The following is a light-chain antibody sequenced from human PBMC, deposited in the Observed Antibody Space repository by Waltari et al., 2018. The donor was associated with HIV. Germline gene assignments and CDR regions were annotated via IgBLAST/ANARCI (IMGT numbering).Light chain of an antibody. CDR3: QQRSNWPRT. V-gene: IGKV3-11*01. CDR2: DAS. J-gene: IGKJ1*01. CDR1: QSVSSY. Sequence: EIVLTQSPATLSLSPGERATLSCRASQSVSSYLAWYQQKPGQAPRLLIYDASNRATGIPVRFSCSGSGTDFTLTISSLEPEDFAVYYCQQRSNWPRTFGQGTKVEIK.